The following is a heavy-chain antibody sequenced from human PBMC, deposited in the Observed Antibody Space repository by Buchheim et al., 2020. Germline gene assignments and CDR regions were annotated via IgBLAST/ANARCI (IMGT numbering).Heavy chain of an antibody. CDR3: ARASRERATIFGVARYYFDY. D-gene: IGHD3-3*01. CDR2: IYSGGST. CDR1: GITVSSNY. Sequence: EVQLVESGGGLVQPGGSLRLSCAASGITVSSNYMSWVRQAPGKGLEWVSVIYSGGSTYYADSVKGRFTISRHNSKNTLYLQMNSLRAEDTAVYYCARASRERATIFGVARYYFDYWGQGAL. V-gene: IGHV3-53*04. J-gene: IGHJ4*02.